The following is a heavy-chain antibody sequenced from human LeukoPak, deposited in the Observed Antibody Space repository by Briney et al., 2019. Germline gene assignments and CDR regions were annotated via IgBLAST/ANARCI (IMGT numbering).Heavy chain of an antibody. Sequence: GASVKVSCKASGYTFTSYYMHWVRQAPGQGLEWMGWINPNSGGTNYAQKFQGRVTMTTDTSTSTAYMELRSLRSDDTAVYYCARDLIYDSSGSGGYWGQGTLVTVSS. CDR2: INPNSGGT. CDR1: GYTFTSYY. D-gene: IGHD3-22*01. CDR3: ARDLIYDSSGSGGY. J-gene: IGHJ4*02. V-gene: IGHV1-2*02.